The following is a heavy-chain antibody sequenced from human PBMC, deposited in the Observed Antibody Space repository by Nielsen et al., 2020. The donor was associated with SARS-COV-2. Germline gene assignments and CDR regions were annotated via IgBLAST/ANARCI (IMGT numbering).Heavy chain of an antibody. CDR1: GFRLTSYS. V-gene: IGHV3-21*06. CDR2: FTMSGAYM. D-gene: IGHD6-25*01. J-gene: IGHJ2*01. CDR3: ARDQDGGAATSNWYFDL. Sequence: GESLKTPCAASGFRLTSYSMNWVRQAPGKGLEWVASFTMSGAYMYYVDSVRGRFTVSRDNAENSLYLQMNSLRDEDTAVYYCARDQDGGAATSNWYFDLWGRGTLVIVSS.